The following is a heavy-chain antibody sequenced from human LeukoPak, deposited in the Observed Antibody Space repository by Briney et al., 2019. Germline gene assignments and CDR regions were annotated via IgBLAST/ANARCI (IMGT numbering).Heavy chain of an antibody. CDR1: GFNFYMYE. CDR3: ARGAVTGYYMDV. CDR2: INRSSSPV. V-gene: IGHV3-48*03. J-gene: IGHJ6*03. D-gene: IGHD4-17*01. Sequence: GGSLRLSWAASGFNFYMYEMNWVRQAPGKGLEWIAYINRSSSPVHLADSVKGRFTISRDNGDNSLYLQMKSLRADDTGVYYCARGAVTGYYMDVWGKGTTVTVSS.